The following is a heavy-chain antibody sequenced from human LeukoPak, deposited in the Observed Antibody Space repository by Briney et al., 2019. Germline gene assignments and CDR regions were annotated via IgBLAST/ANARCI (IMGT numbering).Heavy chain of an antibody. CDR1: GFTFSSYG. Sequence: TGGSLRLSCAASGFTFSSYGMSWVRQAPGKGLEWVSAISGSGGSTYYADSVKGRFTISRDNSKNTLYLQMNSLRAEDTAVYCCAKDALTGIAVAGGFDYWGQGTLVTVSS. V-gene: IGHV3-23*01. D-gene: IGHD6-19*01. J-gene: IGHJ4*02. CDR2: ISGSGGST. CDR3: AKDALTGIAVAGGFDY.